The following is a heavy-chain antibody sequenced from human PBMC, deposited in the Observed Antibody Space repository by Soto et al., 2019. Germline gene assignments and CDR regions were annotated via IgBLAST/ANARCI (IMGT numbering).Heavy chain of an antibody. J-gene: IGHJ4*02. V-gene: IGHV3-30-3*01. CDR1: GFTFSNYA. CDR2: ISSDGNNK. Sequence: QVQLVESGGGVVQPGRSLRLSCAASGFTFSNYAMHWVRQAPGKGLEWVAIISSDGNNKYYAGSVKGRFTISRDNSKNTLYLQMNSLRAEDTAVHYCARDHYSSSPGNFDYWGQGTLVTVSS. CDR3: ARDHYSSSPGNFDY. D-gene: IGHD6-6*01.